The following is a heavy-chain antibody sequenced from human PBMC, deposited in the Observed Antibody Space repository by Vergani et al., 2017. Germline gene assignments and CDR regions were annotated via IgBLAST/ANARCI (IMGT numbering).Heavy chain of an antibody. V-gene: IGHV1-69*04. Sequence: QVQLVQSGAEVKKPGSSVKVSCKASGGTFSSYAISWVRQAPGQGLEWMGRIIPILGIANYAQKFQGRVTITADKSTSTAYMELSSLRAEDTAVYYCAPGAGGPRDAFDIWGQGTMVTVSS. CDR2: IIPILGIA. D-gene: IGHD6-19*01. CDR1: GGTFSSYA. CDR3: APGAGGPRDAFDI. J-gene: IGHJ3*02.